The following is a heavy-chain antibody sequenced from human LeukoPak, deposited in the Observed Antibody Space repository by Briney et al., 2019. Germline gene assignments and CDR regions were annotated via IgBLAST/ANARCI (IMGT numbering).Heavy chain of an antibody. CDR1: GFTFSRFG. Sequence: SLRLSCAAAGFTFSRFGMDWVRQAPGKGREWVAGIWYDGINKYYADSVKGRFTISRDNSKNTLYLQMNRLRAEDTAVYYCARVWRFLEWLSIPYYYGMAVWVQGTTVTVSS. V-gene: IGHV3-33*07. J-gene: IGHJ6*02. D-gene: IGHD3-3*01. CDR3: ARVWRFLEWLSIPYYYGMAV. CDR2: IWYDGINK.